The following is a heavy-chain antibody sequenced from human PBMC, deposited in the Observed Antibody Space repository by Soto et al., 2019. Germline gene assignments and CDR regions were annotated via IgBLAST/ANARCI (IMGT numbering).Heavy chain of an antibody. Sequence: ASETLSLTCTVSGGSMSSYYWTWIRQPAGKGLEWIGRVYSSGGTHYSPSLKSRVTISLDTSKNQFSLRLLSVTDADTAVYFCARGQRFSDWFDPWGQGTLVTVSS. CDR1: GGSMSSYY. CDR2: VYSSGGT. V-gene: IGHV4-4*07. J-gene: IGHJ5*02. CDR3: ARGQRFSDWFDP. D-gene: IGHD3-3*01.